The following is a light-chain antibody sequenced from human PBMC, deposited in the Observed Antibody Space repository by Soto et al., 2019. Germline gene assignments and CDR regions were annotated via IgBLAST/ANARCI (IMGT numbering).Light chain of an antibody. CDR3: QQRNSWPPVT. J-gene: IGKJ5*01. Sequence: EIVLTQSPATLSLSPGERATLSCRASQSVGSFLAWYQQKPGQAPRLLIYDTSIRATGIPARFSGSGSGTDFTLTISSLEPEDFAVYYCQQRNSWPPVTFGQGTRLEIK. CDR1: QSVGSF. CDR2: DTS. V-gene: IGKV3-11*01.